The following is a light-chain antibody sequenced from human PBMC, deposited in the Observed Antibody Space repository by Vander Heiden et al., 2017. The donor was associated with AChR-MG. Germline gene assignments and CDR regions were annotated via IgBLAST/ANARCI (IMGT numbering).Light chain of an antibody. J-gene: IGKJ4*01. V-gene: IGKV1-33*01. CDR1: QDISNY. CDR3: QHYNNIPLT. CDR2: DAS. Sequence: DIQMTQSPSSLSASVGDRVTITCQATQDISNYLNWYQQKPGKAPKLLIYDASNLETGVPSRFSGSGSGTDFTFTISSLQPEDIATYYCQHYNNIPLTFSGGTKVEIK.